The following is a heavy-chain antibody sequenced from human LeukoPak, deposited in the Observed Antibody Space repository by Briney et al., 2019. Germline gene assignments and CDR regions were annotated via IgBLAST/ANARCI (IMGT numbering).Heavy chain of an antibody. CDR1: GGSISSYY. D-gene: IGHD3-22*01. CDR3: ARSYYYDSSGSNWFDP. Sequence: SETLSLNCTVSGGSISSYYWSWIRQPPGKGLEWIGYIYYSGSTNYNPSLKSRVTISVDTSKNQFSLKLSSVTAADTAVYYCARSYYYDSSGSNWFDPWGQGTLVTVSS. V-gene: IGHV4-59*12. CDR2: IYYSGST. J-gene: IGHJ5*02.